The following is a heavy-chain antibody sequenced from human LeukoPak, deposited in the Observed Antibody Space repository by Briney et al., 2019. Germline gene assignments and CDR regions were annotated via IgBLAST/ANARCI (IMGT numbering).Heavy chain of an antibody. D-gene: IGHD2-8*01. CDR2: INPNSGGT. CDR1: GYTFTSYY. CDR3: ARFYCTNGVGYTSDY. Sequence: ASVKVSCKASGYTFTSYYMHWVRQAPGQGLEWMGWINPNSGGTNYAQKFQGRVTMTRDTSISTAYMELSRLRSDDTAVYYCARFYCTNGVGYTSDYWGQGTLVTVSS. J-gene: IGHJ4*02. V-gene: IGHV1-2*02.